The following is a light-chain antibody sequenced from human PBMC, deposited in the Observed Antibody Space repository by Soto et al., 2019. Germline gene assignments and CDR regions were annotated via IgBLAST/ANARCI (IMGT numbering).Light chain of an antibody. Sequence: QSVLTQPPSVSAAPGQKVTISCSGSSANIGSNYVSWYQHLPGTAPKLVIYDSDSRPSEIPDRFSGSKSGTSATLDITGLQTGDEADYYCGAWDGSLSVVLFGGGTKVTVL. V-gene: IGLV1-51*01. J-gene: IGLJ2*01. CDR2: DSD. CDR1: SANIGSNY. CDR3: GAWDGSLSVVL.